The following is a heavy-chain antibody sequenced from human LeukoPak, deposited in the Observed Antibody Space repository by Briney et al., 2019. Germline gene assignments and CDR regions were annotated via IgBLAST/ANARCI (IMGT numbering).Heavy chain of an antibody. CDR1: GFTFDDYT. D-gene: IGHD1-7*01. J-gene: IGHJ4*02. CDR2: ISWDGGST. Sequence: QPGGSLRLSCAASGFTFDDYTMHWVRQAPGKGLEWVSLISWDGGSTYYADSVKGRFTISRDNSKNSLYLQMNSLRTEDSALYYCANLNSVGYWGQGTLVTVSS. CDR3: ANLNSVGY. V-gene: IGHV3-43*01.